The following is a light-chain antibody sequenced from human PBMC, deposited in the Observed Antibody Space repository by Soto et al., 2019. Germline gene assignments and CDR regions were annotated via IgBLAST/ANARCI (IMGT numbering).Light chain of an antibody. V-gene: IGKV3-11*01. CDR1: QSVSSY. CDR3: QQRSNWPT. Sequence: EFVLTQSPGTLSLSPGERATLSFRASQSVSSYLAWYQQKPGQAPRLLIYHASNRATGIPARFSGSGSGTDFTLTISSLEPEDFAVYYCQQRSNWPTVGGGTKVDI. CDR2: HAS. J-gene: IGKJ4*01.